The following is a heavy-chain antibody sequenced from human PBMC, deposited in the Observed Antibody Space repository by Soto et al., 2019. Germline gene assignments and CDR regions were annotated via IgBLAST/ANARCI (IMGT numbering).Heavy chain of an antibody. CDR2: INSDGSST. J-gene: IGHJ4*02. D-gene: IGHD5-18*01. CDR3: ARGVTAHFDD. CDR1: GFTFSSYW. V-gene: IGHV3-74*01. Sequence: EVQLVESGGGLVQPGGSLRLSCADSGFTFSSYWMHWVRQAPGKGLVWVSRINSDGSSTSYADYVKGRFTISRDNAKNTLYLQMNSLRDDDTALYYCARGVTAHFDDGGQGTLVTVCS.